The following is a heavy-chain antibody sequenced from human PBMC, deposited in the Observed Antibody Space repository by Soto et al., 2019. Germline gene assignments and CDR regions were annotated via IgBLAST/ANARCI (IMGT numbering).Heavy chain of an antibody. CDR3: ARDQFYSGSYYLYYYYYGMDV. CDR1: GFTFSSYA. D-gene: IGHD1-26*01. J-gene: IGHJ6*02. V-gene: IGHV3-30-3*01. Sequence: LRLSCAASGFTFSSYAMHWVRQAPGKGLEWVAVISYDGSNKYYADSVKGRFTISRDNSKNTLYLQMNSLRAEDTAVYYCARDQFYSGSYYLYYYYYGMDVWGQGTTVTVSS. CDR2: ISYDGSNK.